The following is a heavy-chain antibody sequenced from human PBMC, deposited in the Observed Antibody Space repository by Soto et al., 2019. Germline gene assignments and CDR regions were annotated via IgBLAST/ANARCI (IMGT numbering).Heavy chain of an antibody. V-gene: IGHV3-21*01. Sequence: GGSLRLSCAASGFTFSSYMMNWVRQAPGKGLEWVSSISSTTSYVYYADSVKGRFTISRDNAKNSLYLQMSSLRAEDTAVYYCARPPYYYMDVWGKGTTVTVSS. J-gene: IGHJ6*03. D-gene: IGHD1-1*01. CDR1: GFTFSSYM. CDR2: ISSTTSYV. CDR3: ARPPYYYMDV.